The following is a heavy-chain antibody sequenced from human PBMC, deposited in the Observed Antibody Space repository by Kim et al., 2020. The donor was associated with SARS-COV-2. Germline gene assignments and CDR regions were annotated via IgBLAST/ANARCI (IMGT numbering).Heavy chain of an antibody. CDR2: IYYSGST. J-gene: IGHJ5*02. D-gene: IGHD1-1*01. CDR3: ARATRVRRRHVGWFDP. CDR1: GGSISSYY. Sequence: SETLSLTCTVSGGSISSYYWSWIRQPPGKGLEWIGYIYYSGSTNYNPSLKSRVTISVDTSKNQFSLKLSSVTAADTAVYYCARATRVRRRHVGWFDPWGQGTLVTVSS. V-gene: IGHV4-59*01.